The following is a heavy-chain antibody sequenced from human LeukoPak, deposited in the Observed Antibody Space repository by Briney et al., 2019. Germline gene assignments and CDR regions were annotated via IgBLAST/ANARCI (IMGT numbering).Heavy chain of an antibody. Sequence: GGSLRLSCAASGFTFSDYSVNWVRHAPGKGLEWVSSISYSSSYIYYVDSVKGRFTISRDNAKNSLYLQMHSLRAEDTAVYYCARALPGYYDTRGRYYYMDVWGKGTTVTVSS. V-gene: IGHV3-21*01. D-gene: IGHD3-22*01. CDR1: GFTFSDYS. CDR3: ARALPGYYDTRGRYYYMDV. CDR2: ISYSSSYI. J-gene: IGHJ6*03.